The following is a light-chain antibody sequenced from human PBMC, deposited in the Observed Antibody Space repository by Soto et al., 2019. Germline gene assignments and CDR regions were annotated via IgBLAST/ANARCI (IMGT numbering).Light chain of an antibody. CDR2: SAS. Sequence: EIVLTQSPGTLSLSPGERATLSCRASQSISSTSLAWYQQKPGQAPRLLIHSASSRASGIPARFSGSGSATDFSLTISRLEPEDFAVYYCKKYDGPRLTFAPGTRVDI. CDR3: KKYDGPRLT. J-gene: IGKJ3*01. CDR1: QSISSTS. V-gene: IGKV3-20*01.